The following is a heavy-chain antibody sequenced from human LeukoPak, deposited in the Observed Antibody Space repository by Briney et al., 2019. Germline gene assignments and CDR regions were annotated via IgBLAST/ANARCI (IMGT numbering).Heavy chain of an antibody. D-gene: IGHD3-3*01. CDR2: INPNSGGT. CDR1: GYTFTGYY. V-gene: IGHV1-2*06. CDR3: ARVGSFLEWLSYYYYGMDV. Sequence: ASVKVSCTASGYTFTGYYMHWVRQAPGQGLEWMGRINPNSGGTNYAQKFQGRVTMTRDTSISTAYMELSRLRSDDTAVYYCARVGSFLEWLSYYYYGMDVWGQGTTVTVSS. J-gene: IGHJ6*02.